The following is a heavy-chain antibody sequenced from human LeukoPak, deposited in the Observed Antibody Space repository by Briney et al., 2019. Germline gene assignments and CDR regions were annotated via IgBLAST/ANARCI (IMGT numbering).Heavy chain of an antibody. CDR3: ARDRASGYDFDWFDP. D-gene: IGHD5-12*01. J-gene: IGHJ5*02. CDR2: IHYSGST. CDR1: GASISTHY. V-gene: IGHV4-59*11. Sequence: SETLSLTCTVSGASISTHYWSWIRQPPGKGLEWTGYIHYSGSTNYNPSLKSRVTISVDTSKNQFSLKLSSVTAADTAVYYCARDRASGYDFDWFDPWGQGTLVTVSS.